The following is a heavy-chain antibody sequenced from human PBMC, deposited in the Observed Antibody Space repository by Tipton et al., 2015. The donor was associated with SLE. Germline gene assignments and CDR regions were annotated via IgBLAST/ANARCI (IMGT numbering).Heavy chain of an antibody. CDR3: ANPRFLETGQVY. Sequence: SLRLSCAASGFTFSSYAMSWVRQAPGKGLEWVSVIYSGGSTYYADSVKGRFTISRDNSKNTLYLQMNSLRAEDTAVYYCANPRFLETGQVYWGQGTLVTVSS. D-gene: IGHD3-3*01. J-gene: IGHJ4*02. CDR1: GFTFSSYA. V-gene: IGHV3-23*03. CDR2: IYSGGST.